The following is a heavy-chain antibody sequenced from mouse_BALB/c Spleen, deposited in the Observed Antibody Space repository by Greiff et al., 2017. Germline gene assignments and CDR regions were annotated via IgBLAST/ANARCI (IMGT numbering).Heavy chain of an antibody. Sequence: DVQLVESGGDLVKPGGSLKLSCAASGFTFSSYGMSWVRQTPDKRLEWVATISSGGSYTYYPDSVKGRFTISRDNAKNTLYLQMSSLESEDTAMYYRARHGSYDAMDYWGQGTSVTVSS. CDR2: ISSGGSYT. J-gene: IGHJ4*01. D-gene: IGHD1-1*02. CDR3: ARHGSYDAMDY. V-gene: IGHV5-6*01. CDR1: GFTFSSYG.